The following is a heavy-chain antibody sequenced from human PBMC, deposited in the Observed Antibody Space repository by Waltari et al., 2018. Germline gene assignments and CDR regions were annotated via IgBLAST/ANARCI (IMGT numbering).Heavy chain of an antibody. CDR3: ARDLVVAATAHYYGMDV. V-gene: IGHV3-74*01. Sequence: EVQLVESGGGLVQPGGSLRLSCAASCSTFSRYLIHWVRQAPGRGLVWVSRINSDGSSTSYADSVKGRFTISRDNAKNTLYLQMNSLRAEDTAVYYCARDLVVAATAHYYGMDVWGQGTTVTVSS. CDR1: CSTFSRYL. D-gene: IGHD2-15*01. CDR2: INSDGSST. J-gene: IGHJ6*02.